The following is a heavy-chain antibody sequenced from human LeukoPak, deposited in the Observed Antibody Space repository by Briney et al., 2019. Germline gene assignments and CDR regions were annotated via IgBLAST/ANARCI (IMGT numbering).Heavy chain of an antibody. D-gene: IGHD3-22*01. CDR2: IKSKTDGGTT. V-gene: IGHV3-15*01. CDR3: TTGPIYYDSSGTDAFDI. CDR1: GFTFSNAW. J-gene: IGHJ3*02. Sequence: GGSLRLSCAASGFTFSNAWMSWVRQAPGKGLEWVGRIKSKTDGGTTDYAAPVKGRFTISRDDSKNTLYLQMNSLKTEDTAVYYCTTGPIYYDSSGTDAFDIWGQGTMVTVSS.